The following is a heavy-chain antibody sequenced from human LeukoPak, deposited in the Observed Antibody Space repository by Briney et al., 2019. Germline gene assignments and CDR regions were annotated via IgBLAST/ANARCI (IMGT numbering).Heavy chain of an antibody. D-gene: IGHD6-13*01. CDR3: ARVAPYSSSWYAVDY. Sequence: GGSLRLSCAASGFTFSSYWMHWVRQAPGKGLVWVSRINSDGSSTSYADSVKGRFTISRDNAKNTLYLQMNSLRAEDTAVYYCARVAPYSSSWYAVDYWGQGTLVTVSS. CDR1: GFTFSSYW. J-gene: IGHJ4*02. CDR2: INSDGSST. V-gene: IGHV3-74*01.